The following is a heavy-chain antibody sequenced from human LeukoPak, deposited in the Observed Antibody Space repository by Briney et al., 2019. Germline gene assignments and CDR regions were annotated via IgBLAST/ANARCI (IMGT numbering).Heavy chain of an antibody. CDR3: VTTSITDTRDT. D-gene: IGHD1/OR15-1a*01. V-gene: IGHV1-2*02. J-gene: IGHJ5*02. CDR2: INPHSRAT. Sequence: ASVKLSCTAAGNEFSHLYFNWVRQAPGRRIEWVGCINPHSRATNYAQRFRGRVTMEASITTAYMELNSLTSDDTAVYYCVTTSITDTRDTWGQGTLVTVSS. CDR1: GNEFSHLY.